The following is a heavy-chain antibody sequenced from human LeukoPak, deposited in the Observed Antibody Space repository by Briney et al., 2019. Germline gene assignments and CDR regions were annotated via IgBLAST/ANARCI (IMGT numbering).Heavy chain of an antibody. CDR3: ATLTIFEVVTPMDV. Sequence: ASVTVSCKVSGYTLTELSMHWVRQAPGKGLEWMGGFDPEDGETIYAQKFQGRVTMTEDTSTDTAYMELSSLRSEDTAVYYCATLTIFEVVTPMDVWGQGTTVTVSS. CDR2: FDPEDGET. CDR1: GYTLTELS. J-gene: IGHJ6*02. D-gene: IGHD3-3*01. V-gene: IGHV1-24*01.